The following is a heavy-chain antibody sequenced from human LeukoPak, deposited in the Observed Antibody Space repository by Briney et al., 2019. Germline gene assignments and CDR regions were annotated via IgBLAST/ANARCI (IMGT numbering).Heavy chain of an antibody. CDR3: ARGIDYYDSNYYFDY. Sequence: ASVKVLCKVSGYTFTIYGISWVRQASGKGFEGMGWISAYNGNTNYAQKLQGRVTMTTDTSTSTAYMELRSLRSDDTAVYYCARGIDYYDSNYYFDYWGQGTLVTVSS. CDR2: ISAYNGNT. V-gene: IGHV1-18*01. D-gene: IGHD3-22*01. CDR1: GYTFTIYG. J-gene: IGHJ4*02.